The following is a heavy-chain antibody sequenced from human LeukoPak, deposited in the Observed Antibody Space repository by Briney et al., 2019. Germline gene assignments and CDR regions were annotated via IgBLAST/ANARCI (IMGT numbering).Heavy chain of an antibody. CDR1: GGSFSGYY. CDR2: INHSGST. J-gene: IGHJ5*02. CDR3: ARHCPPRLLWFGYPFRNWFDP. V-gene: IGHV4-34*01. Sequence: PSETLSLTCAVYGGSFSGYYWSWIRQPPGKGLEWIGEINHSGSTNYNPSLKSRVTISVDTSKNQFSLKLSSVTAADTAVYYCARHCPPRLLWFGYPFRNWFDPWGQGTLVTVSS. D-gene: IGHD3-10*01.